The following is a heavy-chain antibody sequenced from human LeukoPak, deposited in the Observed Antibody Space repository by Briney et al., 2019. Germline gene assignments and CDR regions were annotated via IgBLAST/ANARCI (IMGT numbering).Heavy chain of an antibody. J-gene: IGHJ4*02. V-gene: IGHV4-39*01. Sequence: PSETLSLTCTVSGGSISSSSYYWGWIRQPPGKGLEWIGSIYYSGSTYYNPSLKSRVTISVDTSNNQFSLKLSSVTAADTAVYYCASYVWGSYFGPKRFGYWGQGTLVTVSS. CDR1: GGSISSSSYY. CDR2: IYYSGST. D-gene: IGHD3-16*01. CDR3: ASYVWGSYFGPKRFGY.